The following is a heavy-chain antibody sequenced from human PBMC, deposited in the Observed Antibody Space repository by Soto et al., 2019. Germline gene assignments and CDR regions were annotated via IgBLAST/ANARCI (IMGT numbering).Heavy chain of an antibody. CDR1: GGSFSGYY. CDR3: GRRSLASYYYDSSGYYLAY. V-gene: IGHV4-34*01. Sequence: SETLSLTCAVYGGSFSGYYWSWIRQPPGKGLEWIGEINHSGSTNYNPSLKSRVTISVDTSKNQFSLKLSSVTAADTAVYYCGRRSLASYYYDSSGYYLAYWGQGTLVTVSS. J-gene: IGHJ4*02. CDR2: INHSGST. D-gene: IGHD3-22*01.